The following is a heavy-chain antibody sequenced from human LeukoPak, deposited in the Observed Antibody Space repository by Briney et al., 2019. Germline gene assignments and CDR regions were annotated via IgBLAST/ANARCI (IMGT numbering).Heavy chain of an antibody. Sequence: GGSLRLSCAASGFTFDDYAMHWVRQAPGKGLEWVSGISWNSGSIGYADSVKGRFTISRDNAKNSLYLQMNSLRAEDTALYYCAKGIRPDYYGSGSRFDYWGQGTQVTVSS. CDR3: AKGIRPDYYGSGSRFDY. D-gene: IGHD3-10*01. CDR1: GFTFDDYA. V-gene: IGHV3-9*01. J-gene: IGHJ4*02. CDR2: ISWNSGSI.